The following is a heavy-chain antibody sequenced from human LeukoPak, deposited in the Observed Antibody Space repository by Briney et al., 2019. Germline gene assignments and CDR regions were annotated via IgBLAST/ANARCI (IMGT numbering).Heavy chain of an antibody. CDR1: GFAFSNFW. J-gene: IGHJ4*02. CDR2: IKTDGSST. CDR3: LRDRDY. V-gene: IGHV3-74*01. Sequence: GGSLRLSCTASGFAFSNFWMHWVRQAPGKGLVWVSRIKTDGSSTNYADSVKGRFTISRDNAKNTLYLQMNSLRAEDTAVYYCLRDRDYWGQGTLVTVPS.